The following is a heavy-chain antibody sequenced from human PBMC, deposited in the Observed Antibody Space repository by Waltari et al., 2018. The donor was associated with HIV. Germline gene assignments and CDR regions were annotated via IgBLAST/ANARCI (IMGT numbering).Heavy chain of an antibody. V-gene: IGHV3-21*01. CDR1: GFTFSSYS. Sequence: EVQLVESGGGLVKPGGSLRLSCAASGFTFSSYSMNWVRQAPGKGLWWFSSISSSSSYIYYADSVKGRFTISRDNAKNSLYLQMNSLRAEDTAVYYCARDITGTTFFDYWGQGTLVTVSS. CDR2: ISSSSSYI. CDR3: ARDITGTTFFDY. J-gene: IGHJ4*02. D-gene: IGHD1-7*01.